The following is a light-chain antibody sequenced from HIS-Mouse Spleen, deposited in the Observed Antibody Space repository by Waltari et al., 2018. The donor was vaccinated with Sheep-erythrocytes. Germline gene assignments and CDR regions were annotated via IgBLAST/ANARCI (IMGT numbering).Light chain of an antibody. CDR3: CSYAGSYNHV. Sequence: QSALTQPRSVYGSPGQSVPISSIGTTRYCCRYKYVSWYQQHPGKAPKLMIYDVSKRPSGVPDRFSGSKSGNTASLTISGLQAEDEADYYCCSYAGSYNHVFATGTKVTVL. V-gene: IGLV2-11*01. J-gene: IGLJ1*01. CDR2: DVS. CDR1: TRYCCRYKY.